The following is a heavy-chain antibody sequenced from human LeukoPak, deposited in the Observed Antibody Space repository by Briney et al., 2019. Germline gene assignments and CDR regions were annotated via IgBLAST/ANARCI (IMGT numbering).Heavy chain of an antibody. CDR1: GGSISSSSYY. V-gene: IGHV4-39*02. D-gene: IGHD3-10*01. J-gene: IGHJ6*02. CDR2: IYYSGST. CDR3: AREKEGWFGEFLYGMDV. Sequence: SETLSLTCTVSGGSISSSSYYWGWIRQPPGQVLEWTGSIYYSGSTYYNPSLKSRVTISVDTSKNQFSLKLSSVTAADTAVYYCAREKEGWFGEFLYGMDVWGQGTTVTVSS.